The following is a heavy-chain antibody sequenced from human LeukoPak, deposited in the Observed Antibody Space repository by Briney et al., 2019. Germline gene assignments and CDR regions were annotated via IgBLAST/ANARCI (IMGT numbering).Heavy chain of an antibody. V-gene: IGHV1-24*01. J-gene: IGHJ4*02. CDR3: ATPRRDSRGYFPYFDY. D-gene: IGHD3-22*01. Sequence: ASVKVSCKDSGYTLTELSMHWVRQAPGKGLEWMGGFDPEDGETIYAQKFQGRVTMTEDTSTDTAYMELSSLGSEDTAVYYCATPRRDSRGYFPYFDYWDQGTLVTVSS. CDR2: FDPEDGET. CDR1: GYTLTELS.